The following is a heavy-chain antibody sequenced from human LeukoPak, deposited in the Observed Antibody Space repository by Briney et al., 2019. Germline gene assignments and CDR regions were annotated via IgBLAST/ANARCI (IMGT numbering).Heavy chain of an antibody. J-gene: IGHJ4*02. Sequence: PSETLSLTCTVSGGSISSSSYYWGWIRQPPGKGLEWIGSIYYSGSTYYNPSLKSRVTISVDTSKNQFSLKLSSVTAADTAVYYCAGYRYGGNGFDYWGQGTLVTVSS. V-gene: IGHV4-39*07. D-gene: IGHD4-23*01. CDR1: GGSISSSSYY. CDR2: IYYSGST. CDR3: AGYRYGGNGFDY.